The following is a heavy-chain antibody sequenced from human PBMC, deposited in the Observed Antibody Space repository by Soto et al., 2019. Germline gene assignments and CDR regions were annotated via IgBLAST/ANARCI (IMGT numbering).Heavy chain of an antibody. D-gene: IGHD2-21*02. V-gene: IGHV4-59*01. CDR1: GGSISSYY. Sequence: PSETLSLTCTVSGGSISSYYWSWIRQPPGKGLEWIGYIYYSGSTNYNPSLKSRVTISVDTSKNQFSLKLSSVTAADTAVYYCARDRSPGTAIRFDYSGQGTLVTVSS. CDR2: IYYSGST. J-gene: IGHJ4*02. CDR3: ARDRSPGTAIRFDY.